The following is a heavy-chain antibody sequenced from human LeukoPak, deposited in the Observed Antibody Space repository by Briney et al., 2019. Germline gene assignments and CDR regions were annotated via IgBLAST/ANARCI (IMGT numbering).Heavy chain of an antibody. D-gene: IGHD6-19*01. CDR1: GYTFTSYA. CDR3: ARAHHSGWYQEIDY. J-gene: IGHJ4*02. Sequence: ASVKVSCKASGYTFTSYAMHWVRQAPGQRLECMGWINAGNGNTKYSQKFQGRVTITRDTSASTAYMELSSLRSEDTAVYYCARAHHSGWYQEIDYWGQGTLVTVSS. V-gene: IGHV1-3*01. CDR2: INAGNGNT.